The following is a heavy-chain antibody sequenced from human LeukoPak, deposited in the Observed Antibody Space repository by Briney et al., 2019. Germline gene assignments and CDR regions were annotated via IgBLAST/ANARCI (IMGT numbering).Heavy chain of an antibody. CDR2: IYHSGST. Sequence: SETLSLTCTVSGYSISSGYYWGWIRQPPGKGLERIGSIYHSGSTYYNPSLKSRVTISVDTSKNQFSLNLRSVTAADTAVYYCARRRYYDGSGYLEWGQGTLLSVSS. D-gene: IGHD3-22*01. V-gene: IGHV4-38-2*02. CDR3: ARRRYYDGSGYLE. CDR1: GYSISSGYY. J-gene: IGHJ1*01.